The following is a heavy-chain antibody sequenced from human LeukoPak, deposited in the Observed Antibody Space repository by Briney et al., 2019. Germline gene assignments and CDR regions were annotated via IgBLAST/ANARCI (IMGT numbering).Heavy chain of an antibody. CDR3: ARDIDWTFEY. CDR1: GGTFSSYA. D-gene: IGHD1-1*01. Sequence: SVKVSCKASGGTFSSYAISWVRQAPGQGLEWMGGIIPIFGTANYAQKFQGRVTITADESTSTAYMELRSLRSDDTALYYCARDIDWTFEYWGQGTLVTVSS. CDR2: IIPIFGTA. V-gene: IGHV1-69*13. J-gene: IGHJ4*02.